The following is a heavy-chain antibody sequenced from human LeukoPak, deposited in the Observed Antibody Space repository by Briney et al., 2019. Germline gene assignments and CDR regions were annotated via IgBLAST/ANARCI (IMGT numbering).Heavy chain of an antibody. J-gene: IGHJ4*02. V-gene: IGHV1-2*02. Sequence: GASVKVSCKASGYTFTGYYMHWVRQAPGQGLEWMGWINPNSGGTNYAQKFQGRVTMTRGTSISTAYMELSRLRSDDTAVYYCARGLGAATMVRGVTLGYWGQGTLVTVSS. CDR2: INPNSGGT. CDR1: GYTFTGYY. D-gene: IGHD3-10*01. CDR3: ARGLGAATMVRGVTLGY.